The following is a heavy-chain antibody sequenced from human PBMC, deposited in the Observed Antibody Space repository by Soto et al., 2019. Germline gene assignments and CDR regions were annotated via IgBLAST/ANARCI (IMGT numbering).Heavy chain of an antibody. D-gene: IGHD3-3*01. CDR1: CYTFTSYV. V-gene: IGHV1-18*04. CDR3: ARDIRQNYDFWSGYYSHYYYYYGMDV. J-gene: IGHJ6*02. Sequence: ASLKVSCKSSCYTFTSYVISWVRQAPGQGLELMGWISSYNGNTNYSQKLQVRVTMTTDTSTSTSYMELRSLRSDYTAVYYCARDIRQNYDFWSGYYSHYYYYYGMDVWGQGSTVTVSS. CDR2: ISSYNGNT.